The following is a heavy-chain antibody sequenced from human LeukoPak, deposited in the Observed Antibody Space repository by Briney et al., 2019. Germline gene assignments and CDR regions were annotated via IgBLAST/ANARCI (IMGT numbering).Heavy chain of an antibody. CDR2: IYYSGST. Sequence: SETLSLTCTVSGASISSYYWSWIRQPPGKGLERIGYIYYSGSTNYNPSLKSRVTISVDTSKNQFSLKLSSVTAADTAFYYCARAHSSRWYAFDHWGQGTLVTVSS. D-gene: IGHD6-19*01. CDR1: GASISSYY. J-gene: IGHJ4*02. CDR3: ARAHSSRWYAFDH. V-gene: IGHV4-59*08.